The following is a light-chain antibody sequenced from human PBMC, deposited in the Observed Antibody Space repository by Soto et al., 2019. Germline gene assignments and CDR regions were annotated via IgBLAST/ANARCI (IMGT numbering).Light chain of an antibody. J-gene: IGKJ2*01. CDR3: QQYYRTPYT. CDR1: QSVLSSSKNKNY. V-gene: IGKV4-1*01. Sequence: DIVMTQSPDSLAVSLGERATVNCTSRQSVLSSSKNKNYLAWYQQKPGQAPKLLIYWASSRESGVPDRFSGSGSGTDFTLTISSLQAEDVAVYYCQQYYRTPYTFGQGTKLEI. CDR2: WAS.